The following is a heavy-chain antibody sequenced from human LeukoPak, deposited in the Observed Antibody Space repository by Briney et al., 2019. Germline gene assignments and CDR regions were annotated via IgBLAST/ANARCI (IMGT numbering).Heavy chain of an antibody. J-gene: IGHJ6*02. D-gene: IGHD2-21*02. CDR2: FDPEDGET. CDR1: GYTHTELS. CDR3: ATAFVVVTAHGMDV. V-gene: IGHV1-24*01. Sequence: ASVKVSCKVSGYTHTELSMHWVRQAPGKGLEWMGGFDPEDGETIYAQKFQGRVTMTEDTSTDTAYMELSSLRSEDTAVYYCATAFVVVTAHGMDVWGQGTTVTVSS.